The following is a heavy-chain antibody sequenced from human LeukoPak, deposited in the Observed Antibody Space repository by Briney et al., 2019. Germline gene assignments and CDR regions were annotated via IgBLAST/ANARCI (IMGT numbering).Heavy chain of an antibody. CDR1: GYTFTSYD. CDR2: MNPNSGNT. CDR3: SRDTRAADAEYFQH. J-gene: IGHJ1*01. V-gene: IGHV1-8*02. D-gene: IGHD2-15*01. Sequence: ASVKVSCKASGYTFTSYDINWVRQATGQGLEWMGWMNPNSGNTGYAQKFQGRVTMARDTSTSTMYMELSSLRSEDTAVYYCSRDTRAADAEYFQHWGQGTLVIVSS.